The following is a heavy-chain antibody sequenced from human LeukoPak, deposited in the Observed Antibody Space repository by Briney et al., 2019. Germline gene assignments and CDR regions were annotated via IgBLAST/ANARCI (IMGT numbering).Heavy chain of an antibody. D-gene: IGHD5-12*01. CDR1: GGSISSSY. CDR3: ARRGEKSGSARGWYFDV. Sequence: SETLSLTCTVSGGSISSSYWNWIRQPPGKGLQWIGYIHHSGDTNSNPSLKNRVTISIDTSRKQVSLKLKSATAADTAVYYCARRGEKSGSARGWYFDVWGRGSLITVSS. V-gene: IGHV4-59*08. J-gene: IGHJ2*01. CDR2: IHHSGDT.